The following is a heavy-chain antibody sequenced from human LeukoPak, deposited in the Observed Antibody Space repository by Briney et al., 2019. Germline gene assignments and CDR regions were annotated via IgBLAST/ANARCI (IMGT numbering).Heavy chain of an antibody. CDR2: IRYDGSNK. Sequence: GGSLRLSCAASGFTFSSYGMHWVRQAPGKGLEWVAFIRYDGSNKYYADSVKGRFTISRDNAKNTLYLQMNSLRAEDTAVYYCARLWFGELPHTDYWGQGTLVTVSS. D-gene: IGHD3-10*01. V-gene: IGHV3-30*02. J-gene: IGHJ4*02. CDR3: ARLWFGELPHTDY. CDR1: GFTFSSYG.